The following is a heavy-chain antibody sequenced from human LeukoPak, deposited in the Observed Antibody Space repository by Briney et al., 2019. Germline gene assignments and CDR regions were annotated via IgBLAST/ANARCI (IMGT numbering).Heavy chain of an antibody. J-gene: IGHJ4*02. D-gene: IGHD3-16*01. CDR1: GFTVSSSY. V-gene: IGHV3-53*01. Sequence: GGSLRLSCAASGFTVSSSYMSWVRQAPGKGLEWVSVLYSGGTTYYADSVTGRFTISRDNSKNTLYLQMNSLRAEDTAVYYCAKGPGNDYVWGSYAYWGQGTLVTVSS. CDR2: LYSGGTT. CDR3: AKGPGNDYVWGSYAY.